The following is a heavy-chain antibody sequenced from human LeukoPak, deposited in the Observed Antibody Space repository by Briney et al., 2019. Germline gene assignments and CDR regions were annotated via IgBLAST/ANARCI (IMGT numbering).Heavy chain of an antibody. CDR2: IFPSGST. CDR1: GGSISSGPYY. D-gene: IGHD6-19*01. Sequence: SETLSLTCIVSGGSISSGPYYWGWIRQPPGKGLEWIGSIFPSGSTYSNPSLKSRVTISVDTSKNQFSLKLSSVTAADTAVYYCARRGSLSSGFYFRGQGSLVTVSS. V-gene: IGHV4-39*01. J-gene: IGHJ4*02. CDR3: ARRGSLSSGFYF.